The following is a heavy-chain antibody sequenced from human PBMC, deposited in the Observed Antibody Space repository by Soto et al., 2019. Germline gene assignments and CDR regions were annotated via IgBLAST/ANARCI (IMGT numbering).Heavy chain of an antibody. J-gene: IGHJ4*02. D-gene: IGHD3-10*01. V-gene: IGHV4-30-4*01. CDR1: GGSISSGDYY. Sequence: KQSQTLSLTCTVSGGSISSGDYYWSWIRQPPGKGLEWIGYIYYSGSTYYNPSLKSRVTISVDTSKNQFSLKLSSVTAADTAVYYCARAPGVRGVIGELDYWGQGTLVTVSS. CDR3: ARAPGVRGVIGELDY. CDR2: IYYSGST.